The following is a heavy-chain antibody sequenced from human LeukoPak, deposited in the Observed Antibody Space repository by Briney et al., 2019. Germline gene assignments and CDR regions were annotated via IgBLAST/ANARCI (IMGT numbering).Heavy chain of an antibody. CDR3: ARDGGSYYFDY. CDR1: GGSISSYY. D-gene: IGHD1-26*01. Sequence: SETLSLTCTVSGGSISSYYWSWIRQPPGKGLEWIGYIYYSGSTNYNPSLKSRVTISVDTSKNQFSLKLSSVTAADTAVYYCARDGGSYYFDYWGQGTLVTVSS. J-gene: IGHJ4*02. CDR2: IYYSGST. V-gene: IGHV4-59*01.